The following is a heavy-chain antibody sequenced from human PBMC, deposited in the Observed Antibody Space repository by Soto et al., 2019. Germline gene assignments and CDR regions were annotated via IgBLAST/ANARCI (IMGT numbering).Heavy chain of an antibody. CDR1: GYSVSSSDYY. J-gene: IGHJ6*02. V-gene: IGHV4-39*01. Sequence: PSQTLSPTCSVAGYSVSSSDYYWAWISQPPGKGLEWIGSMFYSGLTYYNPSLKSRVTLSVDTSKNQFSVRLNSVTAADTAVYYFAPHSVSLSGPYGIHVWGQGTTVPVSS. CDR2: MFYSGLT. CDR3: APHSVSLSGPYGIHV. D-gene: IGHD2-15*01.